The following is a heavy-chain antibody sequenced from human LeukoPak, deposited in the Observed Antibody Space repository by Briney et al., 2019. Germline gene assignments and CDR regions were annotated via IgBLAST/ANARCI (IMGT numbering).Heavy chain of an antibody. CDR1: AYSFTSYW. J-gene: IGHJ4*02. V-gene: IGHV5-51*01. CDR2: IYPGDSDT. CDR3: ARLLLGGYSYGPALD. Sequence: GESLKISCKGSAYSFTSYWIGWVRQMPGKGVEWMGIIYPGDSDTRYSPSFQGQVTISADKSISTAYLQWSSLKASDTAMYYCARLLLGGYSYGPALDWGQGTLVTVSS. D-gene: IGHD5-18*01.